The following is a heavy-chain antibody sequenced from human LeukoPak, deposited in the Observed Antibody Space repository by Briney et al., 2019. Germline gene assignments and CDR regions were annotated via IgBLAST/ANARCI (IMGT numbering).Heavy chain of an antibody. Sequence: GASVKVSCKASGFTFTSSAVQWVRQARGQRLEWIGWIVVGSGNTNYAQKFQERVTITRDMSTSTAYMELSSLRSEDTAVYYCAAAPLYCGGDCYSGLDWCFDLWGRGTLVTVSS. D-gene: IGHD2-21*02. CDR3: AAAPLYCGGDCYSGLDWCFDL. J-gene: IGHJ2*01. V-gene: IGHV1-58*01. CDR2: IVVGSGNT. CDR1: GFTFTSSA.